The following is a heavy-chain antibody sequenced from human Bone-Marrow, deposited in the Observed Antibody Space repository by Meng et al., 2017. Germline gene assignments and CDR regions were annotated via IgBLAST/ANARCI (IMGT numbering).Heavy chain of an antibody. CDR1: GYTFTSYD. CDR2: MNPNSGNT. CDR3: ARGYDSSGYYYKY. V-gene: IGHV1-8*01. J-gene: IGHJ4*02. D-gene: IGHD3-22*01. Sequence: QGRLVQVGAGGKKPGASVKVSCKASGYTFTSYDINWVRQATGQGLEWMGWMNPNSGNTGYAQKFQGRVTMTRNTSISTAYMELSSLRSEDTAVYYCARGYDSSGYYYKYWGQGTLVTIFS.